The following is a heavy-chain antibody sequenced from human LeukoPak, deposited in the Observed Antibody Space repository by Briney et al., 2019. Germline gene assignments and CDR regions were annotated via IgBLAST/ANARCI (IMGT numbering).Heavy chain of an antibody. V-gene: IGHV3-30*04. J-gene: IGHJ5*02. CDR1: GFTFSSYV. Sequence: GRSLRLSCAASGFTFSSYVMHWVRQAPGKGLEWVAIISYDGSNEYYADSVKGRFTISRDNSKNTLYLQMNSLRAEDTAVYYCARASYDFWSGPSNWFDPWGQGTLVTVSS. CDR2: ISYDGSNE. CDR3: ARASYDFWSGPSNWFDP. D-gene: IGHD3-3*01.